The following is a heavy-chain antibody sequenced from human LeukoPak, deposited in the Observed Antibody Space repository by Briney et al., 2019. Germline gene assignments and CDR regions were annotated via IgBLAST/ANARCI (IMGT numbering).Heavy chain of an antibody. CDR2: IGTSGDT. D-gene: IGHD2-2*01. Sequence: PGGSLRLSCAASGFTFSSYDMHWVHQATGKGLEWVSTIGTSGDTYYPGSVKGRFTISRDNAKNSLYLQMDSLRAGDTAVYYCARGPQYQQIDYWGQGTLVTVSS. J-gene: IGHJ4*02. V-gene: IGHV3-13*01. CDR1: GFTFSSYD. CDR3: ARGPQYQQIDY.